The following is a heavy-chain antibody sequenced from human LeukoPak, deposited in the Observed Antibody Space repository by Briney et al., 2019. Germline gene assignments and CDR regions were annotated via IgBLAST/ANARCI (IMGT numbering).Heavy chain of an antibody. Sequence: GSLRLSCAASGLTVSSNYMSWVRQAPGKGLEWVSVIYSGGSTYYADSVKGRFTISRHNSKNTLYLQMNSLRAEDTAVYYCARNALPGYSSGRLDYWGQGTLVTVSS. J-gene: IGHJ4*02. CDR3: ARNALPGYSSGRLDY. V-gene: IGHV3-53*04. CDR1: GLTVSSNY. D-gene: IGHD6-19*01. CDR2: IYSGGST.